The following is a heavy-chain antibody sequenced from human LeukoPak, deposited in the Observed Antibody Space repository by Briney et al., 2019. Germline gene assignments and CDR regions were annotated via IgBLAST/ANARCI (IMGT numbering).Heavy chain of an antibody. J-gene: IGHJ4*02. CDR3: ARDCGPLGSWSIDY. D-gene: IGHD6-13*01. CDR1: GFTFSDYY. V-gene: IGHV3-11*06. Sequence: PGGSLRLSCAASGFTFSDYYMRWIRQAPGKGREWVSYISSSNRYTNYADSVKGRFTISRDNAKNTLYLQMNSLRDEDTAVYYCARDCGPLGSWSIDYWGQGTLVTVSS. CDR2: ISSSNRYT.